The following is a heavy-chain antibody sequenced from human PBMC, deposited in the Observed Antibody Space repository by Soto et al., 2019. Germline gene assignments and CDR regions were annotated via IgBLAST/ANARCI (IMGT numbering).Heavy chain of an antibody. Sequence: GGSLRLSCAASGFTFDDYAMHWVRQAPGKGLEWVSLISGDGGSTYYADSVKGRFTISRDNSKNSLYLQINSLRTEDTALYYCAKAYSSSWYESYYYYYYGMDVWGQGTTVTVSS. J-gene: IGHJ6*02. CDR2: ISGDGGST. CDR3: AKAYSSSWYESYYYYYYGMDV. D-gene: IGHD6-13*01. V-gene: IGHV3-43*02. CDR1: GFTFDDYA.